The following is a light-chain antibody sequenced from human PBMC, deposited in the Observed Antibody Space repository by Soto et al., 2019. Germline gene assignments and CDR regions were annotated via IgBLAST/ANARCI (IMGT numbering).Light chain of an antibody. Sequence: EIVLTQSPGTLSLSPGERATLSCRASQSVRSNELAWYQQKPGQAPRLLIYGASSRATAIPDRVSGSGSGTDSTLTISRLEPDDFAVYYCQQYGSSPLTFGGGTKVEFK. CDR3: QQYGSSPLT. CDR1: QSVRSNE. J-gene: IGKJ4*01. V-gene: IGKV3-20*01. CDR2: GAS.